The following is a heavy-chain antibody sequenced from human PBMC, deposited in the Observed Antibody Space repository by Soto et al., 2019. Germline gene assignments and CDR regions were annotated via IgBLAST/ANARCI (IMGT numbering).Heavy chain of an antibody. CDR3: AKEKISTSCCNWFDP. J-gene: IGHJ5*02. Sequence: GGSLRLSCAASGFTFSSYWMYWVRQAPGKGLVWVSRINSDGSSTSYADSVKGRFTISRDNSKNTLYLQMNSLRAEDTAVYYCAKEKISTSCCNWFDPWGQGTLVTVSS. CDR1: GFTFSSYW. V-gene: IGHV3-74*01. D-gene: IGHD2-2*01. CDR2: INSDGSST.